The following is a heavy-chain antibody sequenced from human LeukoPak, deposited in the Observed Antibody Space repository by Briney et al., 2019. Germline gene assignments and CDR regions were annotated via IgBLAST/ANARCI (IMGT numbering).Heavy chain of an antibody. CDR3: ARDIYDSSGHDAFDI. J-gene: IGHJ3*02. V-gene: IGHV4-34*01. CDR1: GGSFSGYY. Sequence: SETLSLTCAVYGGSFSGYYWSWIRQPPGKGLEWIGEINHSGSTNYNPSLKSRVTMSVDASKNQFSLKLSSVTAADTAVYYCARDIYDSSGHDAFDIWGQGTMVTVSS. CDR2: INHSGST. D-gene: IGHD3-22*01.